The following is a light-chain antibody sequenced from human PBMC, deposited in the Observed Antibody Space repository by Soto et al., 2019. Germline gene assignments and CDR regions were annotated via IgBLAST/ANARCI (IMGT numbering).Light chain of an antibody. CDR1: QSVRSN. CDR3: QQRSNWPWT. CDR2: DAS. J-gene: IGKJ1*01. V-gene: IGKV3-11*01. Sequence: EIVLTQSPATLSLSPGERATLSCRASQSVRSNLAWYQQKPGQAPRLLIYDASNRATRIPGRFSGSGSGTDFTLTISNLEPEDFAVYYCQQRSNWPWTFGQGAKVEIK.